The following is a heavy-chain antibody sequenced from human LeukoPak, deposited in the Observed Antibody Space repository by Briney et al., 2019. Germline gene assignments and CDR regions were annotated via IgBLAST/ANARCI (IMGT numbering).Heavy chain of an antibody. Sequence: SVKVSCKASGGTFISYAISWVRQAPGQGLGWMGGIIPIFGTANYAQKFQGRVTITTDESTSTAYMELSSLRSEDTAVYYCARTRRSAGGYNWNEGSWFDPWGQGTLVTVSS. CDR3: ARTRRSAGGYNWNEGSWFDP. D-gene: IGHD1-1*01. CDR2: IIPIFGTA. CDR1: GGTFISYA. J-gene: IGHJ5*02. V-gene: IGHV1-69*05.